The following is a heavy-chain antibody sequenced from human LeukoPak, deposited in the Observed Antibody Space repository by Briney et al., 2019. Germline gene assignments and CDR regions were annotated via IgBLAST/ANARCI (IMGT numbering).Heavy chain of an antibody. CDR1: GYSISSGYY. D-gene: IGHD2/OR15-2a*01. CDR3: ASKGDYYNWFDP. V-gene: IGHV4-38-2*02. CDR2: IYHSGST. J-gene: IGHJ5*02. Sequence: PSETLSLTCTVSGYSISSGYYWGWIRQPPGKGLEWIGSIYHSGSTYYNPSLKSRVTISVDTSKNQFSLKLSSVTAADTAVYYCASKGDYYNWFDPWGQGTLVTVPS.